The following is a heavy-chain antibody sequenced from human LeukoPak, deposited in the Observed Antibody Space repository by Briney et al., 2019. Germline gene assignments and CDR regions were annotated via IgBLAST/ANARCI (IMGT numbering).Heavy chain of an antibody. CDR2: IYYSGST. CDR3: ARGGGYSYGAFDI. Sequence: TLETLSLTCTVSGGSISSGGYYWSWIRQHPGKGLEWIGYIYYSGSTYYNPSLKSRVTISVDTSKNQFSLKLSSVTAADTAVYYCARGGGYSYGAFDIWGQGTMVTVSS. CDR1: GGSISSGGYY. V-gene: IGHV4-31*03. J-gene: IGHJ3*02. D-gene: IGHD5-18*01.